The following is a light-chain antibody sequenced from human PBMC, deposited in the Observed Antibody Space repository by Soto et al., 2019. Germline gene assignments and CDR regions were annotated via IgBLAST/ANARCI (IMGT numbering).Light chain of an antibody. CDR1: QSISSW. Sequence: DIQMTQSPSTLSASVGDRVPITCRASQSISSWLAWYQQKPGKAPKLLIYKASSLESGVPSRFSGSGSGTEFTLTISSLQPEDFATYYCQQYNSYSWTFGQGTKVVIK. CDR3: QQYNSYSWT. V-gene: IGKV1-5*03. J-gene: IGKJ1*01. CDR2: KAS.